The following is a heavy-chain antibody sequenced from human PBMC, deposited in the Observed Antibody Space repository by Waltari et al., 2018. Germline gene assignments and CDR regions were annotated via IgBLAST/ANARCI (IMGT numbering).Heavy chain of an antibody. CDR1: GGSIRSYY. J-gene: IGHJ3*02. CDR3: ASSEEAAAGTSVGAFDI. Sequence: QVQLQESGPGLVKPSETLSLTCTVSGGSIRSYYWSWIRQPPGKGREWVGYIYYRGSTNDNPSLTSRVTLSVDTSKNQFSLKLSSVTAADTAVYYCASSEEAAAGTSVGAFDIWGQGTMVTVSS. CDR2: IYYRGST. D-gene: IGHD6-13*01. V-gene: IGHV4-59*01.